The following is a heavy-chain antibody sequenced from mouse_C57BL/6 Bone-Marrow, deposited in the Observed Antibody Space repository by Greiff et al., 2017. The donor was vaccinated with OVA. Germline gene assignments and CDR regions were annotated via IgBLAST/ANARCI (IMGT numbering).Heavy chain of an antibody. V-gene: IGHV1-50*01. CDR1: GYTFTSYW. J-gene: IGHJ2*01. CDR3: ARSRGRLDY. Sequence: QVQLQQPGAELVKPGASVKLSCKASGYTFTSYWMQWVKQRPGQGLEWIGEIDPSDSYTNYNQKFKGKATLTVDTSSSTAYMQLSSLTSEDSAVYYCARSRGRLDYWGQGTTLTVSS. D-gene: IGHD3-3*01. CDR2: IDPSDSYT.